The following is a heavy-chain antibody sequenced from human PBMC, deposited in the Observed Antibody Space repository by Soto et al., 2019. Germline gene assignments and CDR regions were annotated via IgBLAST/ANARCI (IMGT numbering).Heavy chain of an antibody. CDR2: IIPIFGTA. J-gene: IGHJ4*02. D-gene: IGHD3-22*01. V-gene: IGHV1-69*13. CDR3: ARTFTPVEYYYDSSVLGGFDY. Sequence: ASVKVSCKASGGTFSSYAISWVRQAPGQGLEWMGGIIPIFGTANYAQKFQGRVTITADESTSTAYMELSSLRSEDTAVYYCARTFTPVEYYYDSSVLGGFDYWGQGTLVTVSS. CDR1: GGTFSSYA.